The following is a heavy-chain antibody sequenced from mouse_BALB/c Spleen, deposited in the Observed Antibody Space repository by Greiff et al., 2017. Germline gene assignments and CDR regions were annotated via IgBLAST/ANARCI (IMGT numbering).Heavy chain of an antibody. V-gene: IGHV1-14*01. CDR2: INPYNDGT. CDR3: ARWATMITTDAMDY. CDR1: GYTFTSYV. J-gene: IGHJ4*01. Sequence: EVQLQQSGPELVKPGASVKMSCKASGYTFTSYVMHWVKQKPGQGLEWIGYINPYNDGTKYNEKFKGKATLTSDKSSSTAYMELSSLTSEDSAVYYCARWATMITTDAMDYWGQGTSVTVSS. D-gene: IGHD2-4*01.